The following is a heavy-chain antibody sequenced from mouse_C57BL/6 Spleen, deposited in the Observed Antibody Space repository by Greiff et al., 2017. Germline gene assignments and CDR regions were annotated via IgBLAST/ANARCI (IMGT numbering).Heavy chain of an antibody. CDR2: INPNNGGT. CDR1: GYTFTDYY. V-gene: IGHV1-26*01. D-gene: IGHD2-3*01. J-gene: IGHJ3*01. Sequence: EVQLQQSGPELVKPGASVKISCKASGYTFTDYYMNWVKQSHGKSLEWIGDINPNNGGTSYNQKFKGKATLTVDKSSSTAYMELRSLTSEDSAVYYCAREEDGCRFAYWGQGTLVTVSA. CDR3: AREEDGCRFAY.